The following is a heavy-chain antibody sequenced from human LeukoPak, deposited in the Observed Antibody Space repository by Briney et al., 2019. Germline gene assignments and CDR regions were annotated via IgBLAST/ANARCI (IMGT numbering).Heavy chain of an antibody. CDR2: ISYDGSNK. CDR3: ARTGDLYYFDY. Sequence: GGSLRLSCAASGFTLSAYWMNWVRQAPGKGLEWVAVISYDGSNKYYADSVKGRFTISRDNSKNTLYLQMNSLRAEDTAVYYCARTGDLYYFDYWGQGTLVTVSS. CDR1: GFTLSAYW. J-gene: IGHJ4*02. V-gene: IGHV3-30*03. D-gene: IGHD4-17*01.